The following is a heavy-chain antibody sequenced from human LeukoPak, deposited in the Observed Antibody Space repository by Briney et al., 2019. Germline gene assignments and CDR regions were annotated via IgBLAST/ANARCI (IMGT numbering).Heavy chain of an antibody. Sequence: PSQTLSLTCTVSGGSISSGSYYWSWIRQPAGKGLEWIGRIYTSGSTNYNPSLKSRVTISVDTSKNQFSLKLSSVTAADTAVYYCARGDYCSSTSCYTHLDYWGQGTLVTVSS. J-gene: IGHJ4*02. V-gene: IGHV4-61*02. D-gene: IGHD2-2*02. CDR3: ARGDYCSSTSCYTHLDY. CDR2: IYTSGST. CDR1: GGSISSGSYY.